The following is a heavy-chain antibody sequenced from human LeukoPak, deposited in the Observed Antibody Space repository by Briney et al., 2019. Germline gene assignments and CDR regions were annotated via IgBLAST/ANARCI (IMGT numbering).Heavy chain of an antibody. CDR2: IYPGDSDT. CDR3: ARLGTAVVARFFDN. J-gene: IGHJ4*02. V-gene: IGHV5-51*01. D-gene: IGHD5-18*01. Sequence: GESLKISCMDSGYSFTSYWIAWVRQMPGKGLEWMGSIYPGDSDTRYSPSFQGQVTISADRSISTAYLQWRGLKASDTAMYHCARLGTAVVARFFDNWGQGTLVTVSS. CDR1: GYSFTSYW.